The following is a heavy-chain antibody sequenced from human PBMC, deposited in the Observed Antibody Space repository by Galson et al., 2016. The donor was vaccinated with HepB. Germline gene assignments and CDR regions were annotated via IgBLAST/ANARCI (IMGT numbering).Heavy chain of an antibody. D-gene: IGHD4-17*01. CDR2: VYWDDHR. CDR1: GFSLSTRGVG. J-gene: IGHJ2*01. Sequence: PALVKPTQTLTLTCTFSGFSLSTRGVGVGWIRQPPGKALEWIALVYWDDHRRYRPPLQSRLTITKDTSKNQVVLTMTNMDPVDTATYYCAHTEPPRTDDDYRPWSFDLWGRGTLVTVSS. CDR3: AHTEPPRTDDDYRPWSFDL. V-gene: IGHV2-5*02.